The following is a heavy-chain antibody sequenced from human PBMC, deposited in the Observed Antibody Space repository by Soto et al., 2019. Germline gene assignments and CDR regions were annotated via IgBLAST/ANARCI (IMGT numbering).Heavy chain of an antibody. Sequence: PGGSLRLSCAASGFTFSSYGMHWVRQAPGKGLEWVAVIWYDGSNKYYADSVKGRFTISRDNSKNTLYLQMNSLRAEDTAVYYCAKHQVSLVRGISPFDYWGQGALVTVSS. CDR1: GFTFSSYG. CDR3: AKHQVSLVRGISPFDY. CDR2: IWYDGSNK. V-gene: IGHV3-33*06. J-gene: IGHJ4*02. D-gene: IGHD3-10*01.